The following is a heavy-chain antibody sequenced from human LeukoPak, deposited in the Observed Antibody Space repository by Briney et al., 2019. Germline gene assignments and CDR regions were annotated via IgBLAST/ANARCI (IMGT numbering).Heavy chain of an antibody. Sequence: GGSLRLSCAASGFTFSSYAMNWVRQAPGKGLEWVSGINWNGGSRGYADSVKGRFTISRDNAKNSLYLQMNSLRTEDTALYYCARRYYDILTGQVRYYMDVWGKGTTVTVSS. CDR2: INWNGGSR. D-gene: IGHD3-9*01. V-gene: IGHV3-20*04. CDR1: GFTFSSYA. CDR3: ARRYYDILTGQVRYYMDV. J-gene: IGHJ6*03.